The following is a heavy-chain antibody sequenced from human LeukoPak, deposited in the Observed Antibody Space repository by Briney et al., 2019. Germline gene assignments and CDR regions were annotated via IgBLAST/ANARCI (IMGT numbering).Heavy chain of an antibody. D-gene: IGHD3-16*01. CDR3: AREHRESYSFYYYYGMDV. CDR1: GGTFSSYA. V-gene: IGHV1-69*13. J-gene: IGHJ6*02. Sequence: SVKVSCKASGGTFSSYAISWVRQAPGQGLEWMGGIIPIFGTTNYAQKFQGRVTITADESTSTAYMELSSLRSEDTAVYYCAREHRESYSFYYYYGMDVWGQGTTVTVSS. CDR2: IIPIFGTT.